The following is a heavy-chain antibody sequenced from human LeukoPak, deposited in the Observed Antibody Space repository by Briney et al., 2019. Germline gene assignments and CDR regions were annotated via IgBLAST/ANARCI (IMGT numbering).Heavy chain of an antibody. D-gene: IGHD1-26*01. J-gene: IGHJ6*03. CDR3: ARVGRSRGALPNFYYYMDV. Sequence: SVKVSCKASGDIFNSYSVSWVRQAPGQGLEWMGGIIPMFGSTNYAQKFEGRVTITTDQSTTTVYMELTSLTSEDTAVYYCARVGRSRGALPNFYYYMDVWGKGTTVTVSS. CDR1: GDIFNSYS. V-gene: IGHV1-69*05. CDR2: IIPMFGST.